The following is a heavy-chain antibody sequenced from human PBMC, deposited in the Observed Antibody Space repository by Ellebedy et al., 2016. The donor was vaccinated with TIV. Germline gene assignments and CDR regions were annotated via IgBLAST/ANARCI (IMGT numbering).Heavy chain of an antibody. CDR2: INQDGSDT. V-gene: IGHV3-7*01. J-gene: IGHJ3*02. CDR3: ATDGSYGDYRFPAHAFTM. CDR1: TFNFRNYW. Sequence: GESLKISCAASTFNFRNYWMTSVRQPPGKGLEWVANINQDGSDTYYVDSVRGRFTISRDNAKNSLFLQMNSLRAEDTSVYYCATDGSYGDYRFPAHAFTMWGQGTTVTVSS. D-gene: IGHD4-17*01.